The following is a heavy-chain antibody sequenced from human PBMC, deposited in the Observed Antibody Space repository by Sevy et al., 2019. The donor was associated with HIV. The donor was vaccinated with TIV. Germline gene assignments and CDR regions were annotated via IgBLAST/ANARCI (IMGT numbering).Heavy chain of an antibody. CDR3: ARGLATADTPEYYFDS. Sequence: GGSLRLSCTTSGFTFDDYAMSWFRHAPGKGLEWVSFITRNSYEAYGGTTDYAASVKGRFIISRDDSKSIAYLQMNNLKTEDTAVYYCARGLATADTPEYYFDSWGQGTLVTVSS. D-gene: IGHD2-15*01. V-gene: IGHV3-49*03. CDR1: GFTFDDYA. J-gene: IGHJ4*02. CDR2: ITRNSYEAYGGTT.